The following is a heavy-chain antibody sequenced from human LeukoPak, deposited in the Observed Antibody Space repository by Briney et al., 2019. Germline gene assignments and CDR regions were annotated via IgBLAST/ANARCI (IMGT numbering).Heavy chain of an antibody. CDR1: GGSFSGYY. J-gene: IGHJ5*02. V-gene: IGHV4-34*01. CDR3: AQITPGGYYYGSGSYLRTNPHGIDP. Sequence: SETLSLTCAVYGGSFSGYYWSWIRQPPGKGLEWIGEINHSGSTNYNPSLKSRVTISVDTSKNQFSLKLSSVTAADTAVYYCAQITPGGYYYGSGSYLRTNPHGIDPWGQGTLVTVSS. CDR2: INHSGST. D-gene: IGHD3-10*01.